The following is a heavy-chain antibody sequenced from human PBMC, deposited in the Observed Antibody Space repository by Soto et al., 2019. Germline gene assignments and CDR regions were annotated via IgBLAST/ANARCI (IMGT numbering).Heavy chain of an antibody. CDR1: GYTFTSYY. J-gene: IGHJ5*02. CDR3: ARELLRRPHYNWFDP. D-gene: IGHD6-6*01. V-gene: IGHV1-46*01. CDR2: INPSGGST. Sequence: ASVKISCKASGYTFTSYYMHWVRQAPGQGLEWMGIINPSGGSTSYAQKFQGRVTMTRDTSTSTVYTELSSLRSEDTAVYYCARELLRRPHYNWFDPWGQGTLVTVSS.